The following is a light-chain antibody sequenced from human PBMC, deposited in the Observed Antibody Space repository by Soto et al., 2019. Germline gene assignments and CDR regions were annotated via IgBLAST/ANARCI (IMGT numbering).Light chain of an antibody. CDR1: QGISSD. J-gene: IGKJ5*01. CDR3: QQLNSYPVP. Sequence: SQLTQSPSSLSASVGDRVTITCRASQGISSDLACYQQKPGKAPKLLIYSASTLQNGVPSRFSGSGSGTDFTVTISGRQPEDFATYYCQQLNSYPVPFRQVTRLVIK. CDR2: SAS. V-gene: IGKV1-9*01.